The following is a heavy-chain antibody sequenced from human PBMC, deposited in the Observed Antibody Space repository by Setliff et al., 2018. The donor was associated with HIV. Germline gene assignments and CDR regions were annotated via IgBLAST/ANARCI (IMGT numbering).Heavy chain of an antibody. Sequence: GGSLRLSCVASGFTFSTYAMSWVRQVPGKGLEWVSVIYSDGSSTYYADSVKGRFTISRDNSMNTLYLQMNSLRAEDTAIYYCAKGFSRIVAVISDYWGLGTLVTVSS. V-gene: IGHV3-23*03. J-gene: IGHJ4*02. D-gene: IGHD3-22*01. CDR3: AKGFSRIVAVISDY. CDR1: GFTFSTYA. CDR2: IYSDGSST.